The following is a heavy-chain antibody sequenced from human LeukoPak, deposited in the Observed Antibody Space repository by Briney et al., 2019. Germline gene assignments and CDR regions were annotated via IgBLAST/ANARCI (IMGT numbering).Heavy chain of an antibody. Sequence: GGSLRLSCAASGFTFSNFGMHWVRQAPGKGLEWAAVISYDGKNEYYTDSVKGRFTISRDNAKNTLYLQMNSLRAEDTAVYYCAKQAAVNYFDYWGQGTLVTVSS. CDR2: ISYDGKNE. CDR1: GFTFSNFG. CDR3: AKQAAVNYFDY. D-gene: IGHD3-16*02. J-gene: IGHJ4*02. V-gene: IGHV3-30*18.